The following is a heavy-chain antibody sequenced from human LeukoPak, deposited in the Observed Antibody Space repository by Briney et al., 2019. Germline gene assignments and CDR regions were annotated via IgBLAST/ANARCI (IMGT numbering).Heavy chain of an antibody. V-gene: IGHV4-39*01. CDR2: IYYSGST. CDR3: ARSRPWASGSYYRGAFDI. J-gene: IGHJ3*02. D-gene: IGHD1-26*01. Sequence: SETLSLTCTVSGGSISSSSYYWGWIRQPPGKGLEWIGSIYYSGSTYYNLSLKSRVTISVDTSKNQFSLKLSSVTAADTAVYYCARSRPWASGSYYRGAFDIWGQGTMVTVSS. CDR1: GGSISSSSYY.